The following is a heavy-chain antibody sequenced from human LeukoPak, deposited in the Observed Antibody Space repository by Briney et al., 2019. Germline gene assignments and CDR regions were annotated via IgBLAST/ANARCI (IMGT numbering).Heavy chain of an antibody. J-gene: IGHJ5*02. CDR3: ARRDYSNYNNWFDP. V-gene: IGHV4-39*01. Sequence: SETLSLTCTVCGGSISSSSYYWGWIRQPPGKGLEWIGSIYYSGSTYYNPSLKSRVTISVDTSKNQFSLKLSSVTAADTAVYYCARRDYSNYNNWFDPWGQGTLVTVSS. D-gene: IGHD4-11*01. CDR1: GGSISSSSYY. CDR2: IYYSGST.